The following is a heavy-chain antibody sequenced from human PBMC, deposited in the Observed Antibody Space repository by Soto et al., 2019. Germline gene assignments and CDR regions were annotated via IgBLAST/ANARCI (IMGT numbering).Heavy chain of an antibody. Sequence: QVQLVHSGAEVKKPGSSVKVSCKASGGTFSSYTISWVRQAPGQGLEWMGRIIPILGIANYAQKFQGRVTITADKSTSTAYMELSSLRSEDTAVYYCARDHCTNGVCYQAYWGQGTLVTVSS. D-gene: IGHD2-8*01. CDR2: IIPILGIA. CDR3: ARDHCTNGVCYQAY. V-gene: IGHV1-69*04. J-gene: IGHJ4*02. CDR1: GGTFSSYT.